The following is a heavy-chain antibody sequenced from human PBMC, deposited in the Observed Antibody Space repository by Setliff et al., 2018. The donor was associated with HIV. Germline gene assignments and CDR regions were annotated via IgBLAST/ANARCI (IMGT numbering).Heavy chain of an antibody. V-gene: IGHV3-30*02. CDR3: AKPCYDYVWRPDRDAFDL. CDR1: GFAFSNNW. CDR2: IRYDGSNK. D-gene: IGHD3-16*01. J-gene: IGHJ3*01. Sequence: PGGSLRLSCAASGFAFSNNWVSWVRQAPGKGLEWVAFIRYDGSNKYYADSVKGRFTISRDNSKNTLYLQMNSPRAEDTAVYYCAKPCYDYVWRPDRDAFDLWGQGTMVTVSS.